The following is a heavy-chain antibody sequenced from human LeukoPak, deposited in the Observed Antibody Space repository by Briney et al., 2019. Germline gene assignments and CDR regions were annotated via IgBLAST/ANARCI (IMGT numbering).Heavy chain of an antibody. J-gene: IGHJ4*02. D-gene: IGHD3-3*01. V-gene: IGHV3-20*04. CDR1: GFTFSNYA. Sequence: GGSLRLSCAASGFTFSNYAMRWVRQAPGKGLEWVSGINWNGRSAGYADSVKGRFTISRDNAKNSLYLQMNSLRAEDTAFYYCARGGITIFGGIIYQDYWGQGTLVTVSS. CDR2: INWNGRSA. CDR3: ARGGITIFGGIIYQDY.